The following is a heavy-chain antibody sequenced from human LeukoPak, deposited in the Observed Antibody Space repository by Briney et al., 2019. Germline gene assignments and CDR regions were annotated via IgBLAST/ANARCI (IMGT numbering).Heavy chain of an antibody. Sequence: PSETLSLTCAVYGGSSTVYYSSWIRHPPRKGLEWIGEINHSGGTNYNPSLKSRVTISVDTPKNQFSLRLSSVTAADTPVYYCASERRYSSGRWDYFFDYWGQGTLVTVSS. CDR3: ASERRYSSGRWDYFFDY. D-gene: IGHD6-19*01. CDR2: INHSGGT. CDR1: GGSSTVYY. V-gene: IGHV4-34*01. J-gene: IGHJ4*02.